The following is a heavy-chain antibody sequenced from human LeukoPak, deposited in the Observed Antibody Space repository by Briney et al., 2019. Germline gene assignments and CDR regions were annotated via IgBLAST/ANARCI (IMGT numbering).Heavy chain of an antibody. CDR2: ISGHNGHA. Sequence: ASVKVSCKASGYTFTSYGINWVRQAPGQGLEWMGWISGHNGHANYVQKMQGRVTMTTDTSTNTAYMELRNLTSDDTAVYYCARGPGIAVAGVFDYWGQGSLVTVSS. D-gene: IGHD6-19*01. CDR1: GYTFTSYG. CDR3: ARGPGIAVAGVFDY. J-gene: IGHJ4*02. V-gene: IGHV1-18*04.